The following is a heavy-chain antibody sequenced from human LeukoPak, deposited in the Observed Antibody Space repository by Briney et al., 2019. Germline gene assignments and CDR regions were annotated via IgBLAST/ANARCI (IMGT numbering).Heavy chain of an antibody. Sequence: GGSLRLSCAASGFTFSNYAMYWVRQAPGKGLEWVAVISYDGSNKYYADSVKGRFTISRDNSKNTLYLQMNSLRAEDTAVYYCARDSVPGYYYGMDVWGQGTTVTVSS. CDR2: ISYDGSNK. V-gene: IGHV3-30-3*01. CDR3: ARDSVPGYYYGMDV. CDR1: GFTFSNYA. J-gene: IGHJ6*02. D-gene: IGHD3-10*01.